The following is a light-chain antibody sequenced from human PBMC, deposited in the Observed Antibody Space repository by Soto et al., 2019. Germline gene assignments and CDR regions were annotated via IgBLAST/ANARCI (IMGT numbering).Light chain of an antibody. CDR1: QSISSY. Sequence: DIQMTQSPSSLSASVGDRVTITCRASQSISSYLNWYQQKPGKAPKLLIYAASSLQSGVPSRFXGSGSGTDFTLTISSLQPEDFATYYCQQSYSTPPETFGGGTKVEIK. V-gene: IGKV1-39*01. J-gene: IGKJ4*01. CDR2: AAS. CDR3: QQSYSTPPET.